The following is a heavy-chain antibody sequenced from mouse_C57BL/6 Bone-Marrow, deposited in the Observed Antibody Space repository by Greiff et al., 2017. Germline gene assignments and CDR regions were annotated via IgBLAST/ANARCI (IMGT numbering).Heavy chain of an antibody. D-gene: IGHD1-1*01. CDR2: IYPRSGNT. CDR3: AREGYYDGSFAY. J-gene: IGHJ3*01. V-gene: IGHV1-81*01. CDR1: GYTFTSYG. Sequence: VQLQQSGAELARPGASVKLSCKASGYTFTSYGISWVKQRTGQGLEWIGEIYPRSGNTYYNEKFKGKATLTADKSSSTAYMELRSLTYEDSAVYFCAREGYYDGSFAYWGQGTLVTVSA.